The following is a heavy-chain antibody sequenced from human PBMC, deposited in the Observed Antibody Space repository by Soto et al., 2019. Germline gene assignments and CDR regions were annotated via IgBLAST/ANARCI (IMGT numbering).Heavy chain of an antibody. D-gene: IGHD6-13*01. CDR3: ARGGSSWYYYYMDV. Sequence: SETLSLTCAVSSGSISSSNWWSWVRQPPGKGLEWIGEIYHSGSTNYNPSLKSRVTISVDKSKNQFSLKLSSVTAADTAVYYCARGGSSWYYYYMDVWGKGTTVTVSS. V-gene: IGHV4-4*02. J-gene: IGHJ6*03. CDR1: SGSISSSNW. CDR2: IYHSGST.